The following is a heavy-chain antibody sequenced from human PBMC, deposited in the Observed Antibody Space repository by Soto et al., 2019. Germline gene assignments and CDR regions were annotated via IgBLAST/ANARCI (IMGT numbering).Heavy chain of an antibody. Sequence: ASVKVSCKASGHTFSTYGVTWVRQAPGQGLEWMGWITPYNGKTHYAQKFQDRVTMTTDTAATTAYMELRSLTSDDSAMYFCARDTSHYFDHWGQGILVTVSS. CDR1: GHTFSTYG. CDR3: ARDTSHYFDH. V-gene: IGHV1-18*01. CDR2: ITPYNGKT. D-gene: IGHD2-2*01. J-gene: IGHJ4*02.